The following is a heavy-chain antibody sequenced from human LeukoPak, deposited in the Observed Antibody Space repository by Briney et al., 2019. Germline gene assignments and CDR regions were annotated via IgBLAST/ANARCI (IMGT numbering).Heavy chain of an antibody. V-gene: IGHV3-7*04. D-gene: IGHD7-27*01. Sequence: GGSLRLSCAASGFTFSGYSMSWVRQAPGKGLEWVANIKQDGSEKYYVESVKGRFTISRDNAKNSLYLQMNSLRVEDTAVYYCAREELGIGRVFDYWGQGTLVTVSS. CDR2: IKQDGSEK. J-gene: IGHJ4*02. CDR3: AREELGIGRVFDY. CDR1: GFTFSGYS.